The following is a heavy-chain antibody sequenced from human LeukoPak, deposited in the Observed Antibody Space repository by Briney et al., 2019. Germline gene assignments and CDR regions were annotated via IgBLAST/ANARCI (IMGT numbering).Heavy chain of an antibody. CDR3: ASILDCSGGSCHDAFDI. Sequence: ETSETLSLTCAVYGGSFSGYYWSWIRQPPGKGLEGIGEINHSGSTNYNPSLKSRVTISVDTSKNQFPLKLSSVTAADTAVYYCASILDCSGGSCHDAFDIWGQGTMVTVSS. V-gene: IGHV4-34*01. CDR2: INHSGST. D-gene: IGHD2-15*01. CDR1: GGSFSGYY. J-gene: IGHJ3*02.